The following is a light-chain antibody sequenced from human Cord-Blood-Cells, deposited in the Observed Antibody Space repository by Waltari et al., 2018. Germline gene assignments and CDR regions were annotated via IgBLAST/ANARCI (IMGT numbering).Light chain of an antibody. CDR2: GAS. J-gene: IGKJ2*03. CDR1: QSVRRN. CDR3: QQYNNWPPYS. V-gene: IGKV3-15*01. Sequence: EIALTHSPPTLSVSPGASDTLSCRATQSVRRNLAWYQQNSGQPPSLLISGASTRVTGMLARFCGSGSGTEFSITISSLLSEDFAVYYCQQYNNWPPYSFGQGTKLEIK.